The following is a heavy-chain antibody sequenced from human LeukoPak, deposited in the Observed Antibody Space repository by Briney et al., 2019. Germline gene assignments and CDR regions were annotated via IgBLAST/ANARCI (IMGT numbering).Heavy chain of an antibody. CDR2: IYYSGTT. J-gene: IGHJ4*02. CDR1: GGSISSGDYY. D-gene: IGHD3-10*01. CDR3: ARDPLRGVLNY. V-gene: IGHV4-30-4*01. Sequence: SETLSLTCTVCGGSISSGDYYWSWIRQPPGKGLEWLGYIYYSGTTYYNPSLKSRVTISIDTSKNQFSLKLSSVTAADTAVYYCARDPLRGVLNYWGQGTLVTVSS.